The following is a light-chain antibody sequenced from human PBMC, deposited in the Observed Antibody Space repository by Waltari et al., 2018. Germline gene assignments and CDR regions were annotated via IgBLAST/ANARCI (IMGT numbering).Light chain of an antibody. CDR3: QQGNSFPPT. J-gene: IGKJ1*01. Sequence: DIQMTQFPSAVSASVGDRVTMTCRASQGISNWLAWYQQKPGKAPKLLIYGASILQTGVPSRFSAGGSGTDFTLTISNLQPDDFATYFCQQGNSFPPTFGQRTKVEVK. V-gene: IGKV1-12*01. CDR1: QGISNW. CDR2: GAS.